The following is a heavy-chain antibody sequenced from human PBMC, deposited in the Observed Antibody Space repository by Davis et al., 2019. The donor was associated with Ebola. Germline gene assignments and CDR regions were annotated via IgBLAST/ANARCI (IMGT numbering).Heavy chain of an antibody. D-gene: IGHD2-2*01. CDR3: ARRSGVGTEYQLLQPFNWFDP. CDR1: GYSFTSYW. J-gene: IGHJ5*02. V-gene: IGHV5-51*01. CDR2: IYPGDSDT. Sequence: GGSLRLSCKGSGYSFTSYWIGWVRQMPGKGLEWMGIIYPGDSDTRYSPSFQGQVTISADKSISTAYLQWSSLKASDTAMYYCARRSGVGTEYQLLQPFNWFDPWGQGTLVTVSS.